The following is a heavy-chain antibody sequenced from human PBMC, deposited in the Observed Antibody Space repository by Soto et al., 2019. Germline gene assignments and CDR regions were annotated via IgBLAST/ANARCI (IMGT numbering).Heavy chain of an antibody. Sequence: QVQVVESGGGVVQPGRSLRLSCVASGFSFNNYGMHWVRQAPGKGLEWVAVFWYDGRRKYYADSVKCRFTISRDTSMNTLYLQMNSLGGEDTPVYNCARDNDGTGHDNVFDYWGQGTLVTVSS. CDR2: FWYDGRRK. J-gene: IGHJ4*02. CDR3: ARDNDGTGHDNVFDY. V-gene: IGHV3-33*01. D-gene: IGHD6-13*01. CDR1: GFSFNNYG.